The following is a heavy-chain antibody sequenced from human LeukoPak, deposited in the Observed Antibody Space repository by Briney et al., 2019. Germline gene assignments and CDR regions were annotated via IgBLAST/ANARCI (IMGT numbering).Heavy chain of an antibody. CDR3: ATAEGRVPAAMNWFNP. D-gene: IGHD2-2*01. CDR1: GYTFTDYY. J-gene: IGHJ5*02. CDR2: VDPEDGET. Sequence: ASVKVSCKVSGYTFTDYYMHWVQQAPGKGLEWMGLVDPEDGETIYAEKFQGRVTITADTSTDTAYMELSSLRSEDTAVYYCATAEGRVPAAMNWFNPWGQGTLVTVSS. V-gene: IGHV1-69-2*01.